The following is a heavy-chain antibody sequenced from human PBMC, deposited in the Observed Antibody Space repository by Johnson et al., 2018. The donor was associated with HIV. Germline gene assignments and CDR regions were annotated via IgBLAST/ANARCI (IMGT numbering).Heavy chain of an antibody. V-gene: IGHV3-66*01. Sequence: VQLVESGGGLVKPGGSLRLSCAASGFTVSSNYMSWVRQAPGKGLEWVSVIYSGGSTYYADSVKGRFTISRDNSKSTLYLQMNSLRAEDTAVYYCAKDRGYSTSSAFDFWGQGTMVTVSS. CDR2: IYSGGST. CDR3: AKDRGYSTSSAFDF. CDR1: GFTVSSNY. J-gene: IGHJ3*01. D-gene: IGHD6-13*01.